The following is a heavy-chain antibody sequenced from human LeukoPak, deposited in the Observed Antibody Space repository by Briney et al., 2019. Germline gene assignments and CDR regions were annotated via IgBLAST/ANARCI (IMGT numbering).Heavy chain of an antibody. CDR1: GGSFSGYY. V-gene: IGHV4-34*01. Sequence: SETLSLTCAVYGGSFSGYYWSWIRQPPGKGLEWIGEINHSGSTNYNPSLKGRVTISVDTSKNQFSLKLSSVTAADTAVYYCARGKYDYYYYYYYMDAWGKGTTVTVSS. CDR3: ARGKYDYYYYYYYMDA. J-gene: IGHJ6*03. D-gene: IGHD3-3*01. CDR2: INHSGST.